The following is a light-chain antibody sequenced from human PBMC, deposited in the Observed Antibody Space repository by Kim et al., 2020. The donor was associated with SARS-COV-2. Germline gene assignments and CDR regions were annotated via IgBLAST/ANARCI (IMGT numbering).Light chain of an antibody. V-gene: IGKV3-15*01. CDR2: RAS. CDR3: QQYDDWPPWT. Sequence: PGERAPLSCRARQGVGTHLGWYQQRHGLAPRVLIYRASIRAIGIPGRFSGSGSGTDFTLTISSLQSEDLGVYYCQQYDDWPPWTFGQGTKVDIK. CDR1: QGVGTH. J-gene: IGKJ1*01.